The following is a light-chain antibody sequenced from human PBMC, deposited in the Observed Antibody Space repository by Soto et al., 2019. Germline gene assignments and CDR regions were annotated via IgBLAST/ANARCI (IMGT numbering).Light chain of an antibody. J-gene: IGKJ4*01. V-gene: IGKV3-15*01. Sequence: EIVMTQSPATLSVSPGERATLSCRASQNVSSNLAWYQQKLGQAPRLLISGASTRATGIPARFSGSGSGTEFTLTISSLQSEDFAVYYCQQYNNWPPLTFGGGTKVEIK. CDR3: QQYNNWPPLT. CDR2: GAS. CDR1: QNVSSN.